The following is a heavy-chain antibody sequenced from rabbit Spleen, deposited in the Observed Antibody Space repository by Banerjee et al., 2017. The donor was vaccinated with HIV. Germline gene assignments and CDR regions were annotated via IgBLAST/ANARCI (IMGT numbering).Heavy chain of an antibody. V-gene: IGHV1S7*01. CDR3: VRDTWHFNL. J-gene: IGHJ4*01. CDR1: GFDFRRYY. Sequence: QVKETGGGLVQPGGSLTLSCKASGFDFRRYYLSWVRQAPGKGLEWIGYIDPVFGSTYYATWVNGRFTISSHNAQNTLYLQLNSLTVADTATYFCVRDTWHFNLWGQGTLVTVS. D-gene: IGHD3-1*01. CDR2: IDPVFGST.